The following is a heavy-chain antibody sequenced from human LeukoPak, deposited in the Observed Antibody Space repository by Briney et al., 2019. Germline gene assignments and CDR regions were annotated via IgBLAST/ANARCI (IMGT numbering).Heavy chain of an antibody. V-gene: IGHV4-59*01. Sequence: PSETLSLTCTVSGGSISSYYWSWIRQPPGKGLEWIGYIYYSGSTSYNPSLKSRVTISVDTSKNQFSLKLSSVTAADTAVYYCAREDYYGSGSRPLDYWGQGTLVTVSS. CDR2: IYYSGST. CDR1: GGSISSYY. D-gene: IGHD3-10*01. J-gene: IGHJ4*02. CDR3: AREDYYGSGSRPLDY.